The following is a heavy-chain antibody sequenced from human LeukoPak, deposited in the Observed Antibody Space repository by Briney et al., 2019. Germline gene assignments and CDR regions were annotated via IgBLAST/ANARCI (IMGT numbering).Heavy chain of an antibody. J-gene: IGHJ6*03. CDR3: ARVRGPGMLPYYYYYMDV. Sequence: PSETLTLTCTVSGGSISSYYWSWIRQPARKGLEWIGRIYTSGCTNYNPSLKSRVTMSVDTSKSQFSLKLSSVTAADTAVYYCARVRGPGMLPYYYYYMDVWGKGTTVTVSS. CDR1: GGSISSYY. V-gene: IGHV4-4*07. D-gene: IGHD2-15*01. CDR2: IYTSGCT.